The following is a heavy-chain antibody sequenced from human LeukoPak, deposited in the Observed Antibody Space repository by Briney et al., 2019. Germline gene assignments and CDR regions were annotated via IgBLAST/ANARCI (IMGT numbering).Heavy chain of an antibody. V-gene: IGHV1-2*02. CDR2: INPNSGGT. Sequence: ASVKVSCKASGCTFTSYDINWVRQAPGQGLEWMGWINPNSGGTNYAQKFQGRVTMTRDTSISTAYMELSRLRSDDTAVYYCARDRDHYYDSSGYYYDYWGQGTLVTVSS. CDR1: GCTFTSYD. CDR3: ARDRDHYYDSSGYYYDY. D-gene: IGHD3-22*01. J-gene: IGHJ4*02.